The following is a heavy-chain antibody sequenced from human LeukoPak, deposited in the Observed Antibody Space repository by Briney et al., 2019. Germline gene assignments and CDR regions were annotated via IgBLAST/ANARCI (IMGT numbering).Heavy chain of an antibody. CDR3: AKDFKYCDSNSCRDYFYGMDV. D-gene: IGHD2/OR15-2a*01. V-gene: IGHV3-30*18. J-gene: IGHJ6*02. Sequence: GGSLRLSCAASGFPFSNYVMHWVRQAPGRWLEWVAVISYDGTSPHYADSVRGRLTISRDNSKNTVYLQVNSLRGEDTAVYYCAKDFKYCDSNSCRDYFYGMDVWGQGTAVIVS. CDR2: ISYDGTSP. CDR1: GFPFSNYV.